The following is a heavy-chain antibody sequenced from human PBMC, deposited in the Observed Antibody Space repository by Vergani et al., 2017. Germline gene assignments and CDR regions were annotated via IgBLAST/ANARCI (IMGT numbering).Heavy chain of an antibody. CDR1: FDSIRNLY. CDR3: ASDTHSGQRADR. CDR2: IHYSENT. D-gene: IGHD6-19*01. V-gene: IGHV4-59*11. Sequence: QVQLQESGPGLVKSSATLSLTCSVSFDSIRNLYCNWIRQPPGKGLEWIGSIHYSENTNYNPSLNTRVTISVDTSKNQFSLTLTSVTAADTAVYYCASDTHSGQRADRWGQGILVTVTS. J-gene: IGHJ5*02.